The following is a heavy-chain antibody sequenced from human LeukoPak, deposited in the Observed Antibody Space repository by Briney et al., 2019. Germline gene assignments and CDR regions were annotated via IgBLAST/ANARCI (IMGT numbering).Heavy chain of an antibody. Sequence: ASVTVSCKASGYTFTSYGISWVRQAPGQGLEWMGWISAYNGNTNYAQKLQGRVTMTTDTSTSTAYMELRSLRSDDTAVYYCARVPAPGGDYYDSSGYYLYYYGMDVWGQGTTVTVSS. V-gene: IGHV1-18*01. J-gene: IGHJ6*02. D-gene: IGHD3-22*01. CDR3: ARVPAPGGDYYDSSGYYLYYYGMDV. CDR2: ISAYNGNT. CDR1: GYTFTSYG.